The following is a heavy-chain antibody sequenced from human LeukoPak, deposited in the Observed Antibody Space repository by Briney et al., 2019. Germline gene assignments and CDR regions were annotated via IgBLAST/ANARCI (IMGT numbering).Heavy chain of an antibody. CDR2: IYYSGST. D-gene: IGHD1-26*01. Sequence: SETLSLTCTVSGGSISSPYWSWIRQPPGKGLEWIGYIYYSGSTNYNPSLKSRVTISVDTSKNQFSLKLSSVTAADTAVYYCASQRVGYFDYWGQGTLVTVSS. J-gene: IGHJ4*02. V-gene: IGHV4-59*11. CDR3: ASQRVGYFDY. CDR1: GGSISSPY.